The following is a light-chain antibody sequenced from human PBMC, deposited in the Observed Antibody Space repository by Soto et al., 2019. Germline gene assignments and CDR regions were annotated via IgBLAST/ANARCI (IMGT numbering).Light chain of an antibody. V-gene: IGKV3-15*01. J-gene: IGKJ2*01. CDR3: QQYNNWPYT. CDR2: GAS. Sequence: EIVMTQSPATLSVSPGERATLSCRASESVSNNLAWYQQKAGQAPRLLIYGASTRATGIPARFSGSGSGTEFTLTISSLQSVDFAVYYCQQYNNWPYTFGQGTKLEIK. CDR1: ESVSNN.